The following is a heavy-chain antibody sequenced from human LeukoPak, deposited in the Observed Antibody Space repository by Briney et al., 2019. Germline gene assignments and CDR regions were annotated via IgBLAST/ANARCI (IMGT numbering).Heavy chain of an antibody. Sequence: SETLSLTCTVSGYSISSGYYWGWLRQPPGKGLEWIGSIYHSGSTHYNPSLKSRVTISVETSKNHFSLKLSSVTAADTAVYYCARVGSGRTFDYWGQGTLVTVSS. CDR1: GYSISSGYY. V-gene: IGHV4-38-2*02. CDR2: IYHSGST. CDR3: ARVGSGRTFDY. J-gene: IGHJ4*02. D-gene: IGHD3-10*01.